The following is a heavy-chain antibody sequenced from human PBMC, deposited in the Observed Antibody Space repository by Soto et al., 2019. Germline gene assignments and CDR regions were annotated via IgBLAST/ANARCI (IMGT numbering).Heavy chain of an antibody. D-gene: IGHD6-13*01. CDR1: GYTFTSYG. CDR3: ARVGSSWEYYYYYYGMDV. CDR2: ISAYNGNT. Sequence: ASVKVSCKASGYTFTSYGISWVRQAPGQGLEWMGWISAYNGNTNYAQKLQGRVTMTTDTSTSTAYMELRSLRSDDTAVYYCARVGSSWEYYYYYYGMDVWGQGTTVTVSS. J-gene: IGHJ6*02. V-gene: IGHV1-18*04.